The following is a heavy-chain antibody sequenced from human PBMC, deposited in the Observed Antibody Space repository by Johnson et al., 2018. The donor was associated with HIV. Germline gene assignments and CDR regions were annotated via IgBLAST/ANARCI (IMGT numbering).Heavy chain of an antibody. J-gene: IGHJ3*02. CDR1: AFPFDDHA. CDR3: AIIPPHYYDSSGLSYSRTRHAFDI. D-gene: IGHD3-22*01. V-gene: IGHV3-9*01. Sequence: EVQLVESGGGLVQPGRSLRLSCAASAFPFDDHALHWVRQSPGTGLQWLSIILKGRFTISRDHAKNALDQTMHSPKREDTALFYCAIIPPHYYDSSGLSYSRTRHAFDIWGQGTMVTVSS.